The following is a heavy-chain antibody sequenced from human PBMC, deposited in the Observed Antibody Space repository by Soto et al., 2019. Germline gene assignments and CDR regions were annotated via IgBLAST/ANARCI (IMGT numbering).Heavy chain of an antibody. CDR3: ARKSAAAEQEYYYYGMDV. Sequence: SETLSLTCTVSGGSISSGGYYWSWIRQHPGKGLEWIGYIYYSGSTYYNPSLKSRVTISVDTSKNQFSLKLSSVTAADTAVYYCARKSAAAEQEYYYYGMDVWGQGTTVTVSS. J-gene: IGHJ6*02. CDR2: IYYSGST. D-gene: IGHD6-13*01. V-gene: IGHV4-31*03. CDR1: GGSISSGGYY.